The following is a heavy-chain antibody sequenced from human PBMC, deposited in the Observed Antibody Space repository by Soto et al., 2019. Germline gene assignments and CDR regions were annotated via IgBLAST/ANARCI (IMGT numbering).Heavy chain of an antibody. CDR3: ARIVSGYYDSSGYYPDY. Sequence: ASVKVSCKASGYTFTSYGISWVRQAPGQGLEWMGWISANNGNTNYAQKLQGRVTMTTDTSTSTAYMELRSLRSDDTAVYYCARIVSGYYDSSGYYPDYWGRGALVTVSS. V-gene: IGHV1-18*01. D-gene: IGHD3-22*01. CDR1: GYTFTSYG. J-gene: IGHJ4*02. CDR2: ISANNGNT.